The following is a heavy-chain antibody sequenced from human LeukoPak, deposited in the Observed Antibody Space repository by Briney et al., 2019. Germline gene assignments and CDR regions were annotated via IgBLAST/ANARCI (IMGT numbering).Heavy chain of an antibody. J-gene: IGHJ4*02. CDR3: AKDAVRAVYCSGSGCSTYDY. CDR1: GYTFTSYY. V-gene: IGHV1-46*01. Sequence: ASVKVSCKASGYTFTSYYMHWVRQAPGQGLEWMGIINPSGGSTSYAQKFQGRVTMTRDTSTSTVYMELSSLRSEDTAVYYCAKDAVRAVYCSGSGCSTYDYWGQGTLVTVSS. CDR2: INPSGGST. D-gene: IGHD2-15*01.